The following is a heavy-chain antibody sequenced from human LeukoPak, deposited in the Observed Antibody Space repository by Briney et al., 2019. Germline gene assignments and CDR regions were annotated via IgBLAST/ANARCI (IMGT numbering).Heavy chain of an antibody. CDR1: GGSISSYY. Sequence: PSETLSLTCTVSGGSISSYYWSWIRQPPGKGLEWIGYIYYSGSTNYNPSLKSRVTISVDTSKNQFSLKLSSVTAADTAVYYCARSYSSSNYFDYWGQGTLVTVSS. J-gene: IGHJ4*02. CDR3: ARSYSSSNYFDY. V-gene: IGHV4-59*01. CDR2: IYYSGST. D-gene: IGHD6-6*01.